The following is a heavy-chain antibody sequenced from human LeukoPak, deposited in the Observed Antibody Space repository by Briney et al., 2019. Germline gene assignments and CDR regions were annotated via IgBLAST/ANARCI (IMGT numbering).Heavy chain of an antibody. CDR2: IYFDGST. CDR3: ARVTQHWPHYYFDY. J-gene: IGHJ4*02. D-gene: IGHD3-3*02. CDR1: GGSISSGDYY. Sequence: SETLSLTCTVSGGSISSGDYYWAWIRQPPGKGLEWIGNIYFDGSTYYNPSLKSRVTISVDTSKNQFSLKLSPVTAADTAVYHCARVTQHWPHYYFDYWGQGTLVTVSS. V-gene: IGHV4-39*07.